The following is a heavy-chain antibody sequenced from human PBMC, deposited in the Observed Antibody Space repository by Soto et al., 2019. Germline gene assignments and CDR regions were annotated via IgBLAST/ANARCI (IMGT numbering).Heavy chain of an antibody. V-gene: IGHV1-69*13. D-gene: IGHD2-15*01. CDR2: IIPIFGTA. CDR3: ARVVPDYYYGMDV. J-gene: IGHJ6*02. Sequence: GVSVKVSSKASGGTFSSYSISWVRQSPGQGLEWMGGIIPIFGTANYAQKFQGRVTITADESTSTAYMELSSLRSEDTAVYYCARVVPDYYYGMDVWGQGTTVTVSS. CDR1: GGTFSSYS.